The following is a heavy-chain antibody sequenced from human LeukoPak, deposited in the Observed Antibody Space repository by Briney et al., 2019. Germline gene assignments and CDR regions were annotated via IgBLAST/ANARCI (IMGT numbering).Heavy chain of an antibody. D-gene: IGHD4-17*01. CDR3: ARDGYGDRDDAFDI. V-gene: IGHV4-38-2*02. Sequence: SETLSLTCAVSGYSISSGYYWGWIRQPPGKGLERIGSIYHSGSTYYNPSLKSRVTISVDTSKNQFSLKLSSVTAADTAVYYCARDGYGDRDDAFDIWGQGTMVTVSS. CDR1: GYSISSGYY. CDR2: IYHSGST. J-gene: IGHJ3*02.